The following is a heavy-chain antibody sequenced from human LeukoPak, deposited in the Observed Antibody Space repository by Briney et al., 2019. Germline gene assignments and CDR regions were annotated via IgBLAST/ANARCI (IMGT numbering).Heavy chain of an antibody. J-gene: IGHJ6*02. D-gene: IGHD3-16*01. V-gene: IGHV1-69*13. Sequence: ASVSVSCKASGNSISNYAVSWVRQAPGQGFEWMGGIIPIFGTADYAQKFQGRVTITADQSTSTTYMALSSLKSEDTATYYCTTRACHAGGCSSSFYYYYGLHFWGQGTTVSVSS. CDR2: IIPIFGTA. CDR3: TTRACHAGGCSSSFYYYYGLHF. CDR1: GNSISNYA.